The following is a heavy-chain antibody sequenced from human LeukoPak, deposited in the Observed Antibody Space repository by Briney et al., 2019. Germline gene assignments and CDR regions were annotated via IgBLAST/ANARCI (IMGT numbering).Heavy chain of an antibody. Sequence: GGSLRLSCAASGFTFSSYAMSWVRQAPGKGLEWVSGISGSGSSTYYADSVKGRFTISRDNSKNTLYLQMNSLRVEDTAVYYCAKGVRGYSGYDHFDYWGQGTLVTVSS. D-gene: IGHD5-12*01. J-gene: IGHJ4*02. CDR3: AKGVRGYSGYDHFDY. CDR2: ISGSGSST. V-gene: IGHV3-23*01. CDR1: GFTFSSYA.